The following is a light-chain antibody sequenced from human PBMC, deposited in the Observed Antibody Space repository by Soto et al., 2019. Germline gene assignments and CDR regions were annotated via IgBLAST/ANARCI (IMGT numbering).Light chain of an antibody. CDR3: QQYGGTPIT. V-gene: IGKV3-11*01. CDR2: DAS. J-gene: IGKJ5*01. Sequence: EIVLTQSPVTLSLCLGERATLFCRASQSVRTYVAWYQVKHGQATRLLTYDASRSASGVPATFSGSGSGTDFTLTISSLEPEDFAVFYCQQYGGTPITFGQGTRREIK. CDR1: QSVRTY.